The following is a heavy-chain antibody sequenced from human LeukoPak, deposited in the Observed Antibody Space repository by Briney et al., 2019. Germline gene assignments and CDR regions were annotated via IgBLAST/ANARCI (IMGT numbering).Heavy chain of an antibody. Sequence: SETLSLTCTVSGGSISSYYWNWIRQPPGKGLEWIGYIYYSGGTNYNPSLKSRVTISVDTSKNQFSLKLSSVTAADTAVYYCAKGAGPPWFDPWGQGTLVTVSS. CDR2: IYYSGGT. V-gene: IGHV4-59*01. D-gene: IGHD6-19*01. J-gene: IGHJ5*02. CDR1: GGSISSYY. CDR3: AKGAGPPWFDP.